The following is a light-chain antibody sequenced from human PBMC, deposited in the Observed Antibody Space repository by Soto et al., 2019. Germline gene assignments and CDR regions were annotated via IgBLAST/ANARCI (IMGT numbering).Light chain of an antibody. CDR3: GTWDNSLSAYV. J-gene: IGLJ1*01. V-gene: IGLV1-51*01. Sequence: QSVLTQPPSVSAAPGQKVTISCSGSSSNIGNNYVSWYQKLPGTAPKIFIYDNSKRPSGIPDRFSGSKSGTSATLGITGLQTGDEADYYCGTWDNSLSAYVFGAGTKLTVL. CDR1: SSNIGNNY. CDR2: DNS.